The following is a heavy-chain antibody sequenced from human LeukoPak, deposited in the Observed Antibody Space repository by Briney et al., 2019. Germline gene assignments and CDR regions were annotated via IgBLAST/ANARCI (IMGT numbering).Heavy chain of an antibody. CDR1: GGSFSGYY. D-gene: IGHD5-24*01. V-gene: IGHV4-34*01. J-gene: IGHJ4*02. Sequence: SETLSLTCAVYGGSFSGYYWSWIRQPPGKGLEWIGEINHSGSTNYNPSLKSRVTISVDTSKNQFSLKLSSVTAADTAVYYCARVKGGYKTPYYFDYWGQGTLVTVSS. CDR2: INHSGST. CDR3: ARVKGGYKTPYYFDY.